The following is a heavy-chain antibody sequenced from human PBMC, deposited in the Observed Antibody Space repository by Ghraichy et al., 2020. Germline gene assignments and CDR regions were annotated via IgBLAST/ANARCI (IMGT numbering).Heavy chain of an antibody. CDR2: IYYSGRT. Sequence: SETLSLTCTVSGGSISSYYCSWIRQPPGKGLEWIGYIYYSGRTNYNPSLKSRVTMSVDTSKNQFSLRLSSVTAADAALYYCATTPYYDFLSGYLPFDYWGQVTLVTVSS. D-gene: IGHD3-3*01. CDR1: GGSISSYY. J-gene: IGHJ4*02. CDR3: ATTPYYDFLSGYLPFDY. V-gene: IGHV4-59*01.